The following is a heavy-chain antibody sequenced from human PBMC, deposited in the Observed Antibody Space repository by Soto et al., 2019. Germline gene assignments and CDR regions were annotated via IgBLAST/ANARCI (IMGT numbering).Heavy chain of an antibody. CDR1: GGSISRYY. J-gene: IGHJ3*02. CDR3: ARGISSGWLRSDAFDI. Sequence: QVQLQESGTGLVKLSETLSLTCTVYGGSISRYYWSWIRQPAGKGLEWIGRIYTSGSTNYNPSLKSRVTMSVVTSKKQFSLKLSSVTAADTAVYYCARGISSGWLRSDAFDIWGQGTMVTVSS. CDR2: IYTSGST. D-gene: IGHD6-19*01. V-gene: IGHV4-4*07.